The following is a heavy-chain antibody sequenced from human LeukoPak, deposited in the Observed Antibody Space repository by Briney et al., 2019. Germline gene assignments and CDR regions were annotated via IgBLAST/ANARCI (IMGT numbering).Heavy chain of an antibody. Sequence: ASVKVSCKVSGYTLTELPIHWVRQAPGKGLEWMGGFDSDDGETVYAQMFKGRVTMTEDTSSDTASMELSSLRSEDTAVYYCATGTSGSYYVGIVRPIDYWGQGTLVTVSS. CDR1: GYTLTELP. CDR3: ATGTSGSYYVGIVRPIDY. J-gene: IGHJ4*02. D-gene: IGHD1-26*01. CDR2: FDSDDGET. V-gene: IGHV1-24*01.